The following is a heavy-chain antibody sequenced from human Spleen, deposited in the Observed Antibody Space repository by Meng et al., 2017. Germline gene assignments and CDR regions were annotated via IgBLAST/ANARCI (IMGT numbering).Heavy chain of an antibody. V-gene: IGHV1-69*13. CDR1: GGIFSNYV. D-gene: IGHD2-2*01. CDR2: VNAVFGTT. J-gene: IGHJ4*02. CDR3: ARKAGNCISTTCYSLDY. Sequence: SVKVSCKALGGIFSNYVIGWVRQAPGQGLEWMGGVNAVFGTTNYAQKFQDRVTITSDESTSTVYMELTRLTSEDTAVYFCARKAGNCISTTCYSLDYWGQGTLVTVSS.